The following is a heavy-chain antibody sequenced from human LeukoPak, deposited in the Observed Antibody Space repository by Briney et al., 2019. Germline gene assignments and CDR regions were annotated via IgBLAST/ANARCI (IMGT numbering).Heavy chain of an antibody. V-gene: IGHV1-46*01. CDR3: ARFAVHRRLTAAGQFGLDY. CDR2: INSSGGST. CDR1: GYIFTSCN. J-gene: IGHJ4*02. Sequence: ASVKVSCKASGYIFTSCNMYWVRQAPGQGLEWMGIINSSGGSTNYAQKFQGRVTMTRDTSTSTVYMELSSLRSEDTAVYYCARFAVHRRLTAAGQFGLDYWGQGTLVTVSS. D-gene: IGHD6-19*01.